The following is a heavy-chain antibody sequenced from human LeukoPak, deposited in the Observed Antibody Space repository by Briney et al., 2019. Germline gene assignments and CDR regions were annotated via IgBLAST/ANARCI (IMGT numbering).Heavy chain of an antibody. D-gene: IGHD3-22*01. Sequence: ASVKVSCKASGYTFTSYYMHWVRQAPGQGLEWMGGIIPIFGTANYAQKFQGRVTITADESTSTAYMELSSLRSEDTAVYYCARPALYYYDSSGYTLDYWGQGTLVTVSS. V-gene: IGHV1-69*13. CDR3: ARPALYYYDSSGYTLDY. CDR1: GYTFTSYY. J-gene: IGHJ4*02. CDR2: IIPIFGTA.